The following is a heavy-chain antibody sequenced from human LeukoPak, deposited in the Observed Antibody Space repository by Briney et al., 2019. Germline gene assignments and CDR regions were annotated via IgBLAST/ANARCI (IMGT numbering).Heavy chain of an antibody. Sequence: GGSLRLSCAASGFTFSSHAMSWVRQAPGKGLEWVSAISGSGGSTYYADSVKARFTISRDNSKNTLYLQMNSLRAEDTAVYYCAKDEAAAGPMYYFDYWGQGTLVTVSS. CDR3: AKDEAAAGPMYYFDY. CDR2: ISGSGGST. J-gene: IGHJ4*02. V-gene: IGHV3-23*01. D-gene: IGHD6-13*01. CDR1: GFTFSSHA.